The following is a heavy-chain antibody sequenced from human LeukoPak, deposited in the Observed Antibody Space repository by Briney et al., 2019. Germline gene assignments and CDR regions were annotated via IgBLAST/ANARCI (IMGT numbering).Heavy chain of an antibody. CDR2: INHSGST. J-gene: IGHJ4*02. D-gene: IGHD3-10*01. V-gene: IGHV4-34*01. CDR1: GGSFSGYY. CDR3: ARGRMVREIDY. Sequence: PSETLSLTCAVYGGSFSGYYWSWIRQPPGKGLEWIGEINHSGSTNYNPSLKSRVTISVDTSKNQFSLKLSSVTAADTAVYYCARGRMVREIDYWGQGTLVTVSS.